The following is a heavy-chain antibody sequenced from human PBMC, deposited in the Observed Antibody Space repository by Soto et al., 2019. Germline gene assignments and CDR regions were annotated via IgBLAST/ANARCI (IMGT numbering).Heavy chain of an antibody. CDR3: VRVGRLGGY. V-gene: IGHV3-7*03. D-gene: IGHD3-16*01. Sequence: EVQLVESGGGLVQPGGSLRLSCTASGFTFSSYWMSWVRQAPGKGLGWVANIKEDGSGKYYVDSVKGRFSISRDNASNSLYLQMNSLRVEDTAVYYCVRVGRLGGYWGQGALVTVSS. J-gene: IGHJ4*02. CDR1: GFTFSSYW. CDR2: IKEDGSGK.